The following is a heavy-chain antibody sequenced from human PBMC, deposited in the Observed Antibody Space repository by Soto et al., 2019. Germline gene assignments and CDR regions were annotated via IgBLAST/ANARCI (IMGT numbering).Heavy chain of an antibody. CDR3: ARRVTGDYGNWSDP. D-gene: IGHD2-21*02. CDR2: ICYNGNT. J-gene: IGHJ5*02. V-gene: IGHV4-59*08. Sequence: QVQLQESGPGLVEPSETLSLICTVSDGSVSNYYWNWIRQSPGKGLEWIGNICYNGNTIYNPSFKSRVTISIDMSKNQFSLKLSSVTAADTAVYYCARRVTGDYGNWSDPWGQGTLVTVSS. CDR1: DGSVSNYY.